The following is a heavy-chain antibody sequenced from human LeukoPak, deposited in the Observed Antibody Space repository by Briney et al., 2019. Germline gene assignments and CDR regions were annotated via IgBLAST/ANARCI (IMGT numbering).Heavy chain of an antibody. J-gene: IGHJ4*02. V-gene: IGHV3-7*01. CDR2: IKEDGSTT. CDR1: GFTFSTHW. CDR3: APQTMILVL. Sequence: TGGSLRLSCVASGFTFSTHWVSWVRQAPGKGLEWVANIKEDGSTTDYVDTVNGRFTISRDNAKNSVFLQMNSLRAEDTAVYYCAPQTMILVLGGQGTLVTVSS. D-gene: IGHD3-22*01.